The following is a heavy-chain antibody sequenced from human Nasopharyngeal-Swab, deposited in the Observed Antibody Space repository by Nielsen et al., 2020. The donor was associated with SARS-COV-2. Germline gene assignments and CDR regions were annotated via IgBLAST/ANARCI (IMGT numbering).Heavy chain of an antibody. V-gene: IGHV3-30-3*01. J-gene: IGHJ4*02. CDR1: GFTFISYA. D-gene: IGHD3-22*01. CDR2: ISYDGSNK. Sequence: GESLKISCAASGFTFISYAMHWVRQAPGKGLEWVAVISYDGSNKYYADSVKGRFTISRDNSKNALYLQMNSLRAEDTAVYYCARDKSDSSNYWGQGTLVTVSS. CDR3: ARDKSDSSNY.